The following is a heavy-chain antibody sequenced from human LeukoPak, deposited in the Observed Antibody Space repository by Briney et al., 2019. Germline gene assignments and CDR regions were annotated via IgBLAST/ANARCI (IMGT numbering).Heavy chain of an antibody. Sequence: GGSLRLSCAASGFTVTNYYMSWVRQAPGKGLEWVSVIYSGGDTFHADSVKGRFTLSRDNSKNILYLQMNSLRAEDTAVYYCTRDPDGWGQGTLVTVSS. CDR1: GFTVTNYY. CDR3: TRDPDG. CDR2: IYSGGDT. V-gene: IGHV3-66*01. J-gene: IGHJ4*02.